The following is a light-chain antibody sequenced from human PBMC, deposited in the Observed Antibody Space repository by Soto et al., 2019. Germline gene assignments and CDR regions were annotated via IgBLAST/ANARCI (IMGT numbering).Light chain of an antibody. J-gene: IGKJ4*01. V-gene: IGKV3-20*01. CDR2: GAS. Sequence: ENVLTQSPGTLSLSPGERATLSCRASQSVSSSHLAWYQQKPGQAPRLLMYGASSRATGIPDRFSGGGSGADFTLTISRLEPEDFGVYYCQQYGSSPVTFGGGTKVEI. CDR3: QQYGSSPVT. CDR1: QSVSSSH.